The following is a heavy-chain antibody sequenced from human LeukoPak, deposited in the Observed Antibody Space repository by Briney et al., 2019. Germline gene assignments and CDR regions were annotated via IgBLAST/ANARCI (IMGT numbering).Heavy chain of an antibody. CDR2: IYYSGST. CDR3: ARGHRYCSGGSCYSVNWFDP. Sequence: SETLSLTCTVFGGSISSGDYYWSWTRQPPGKGLEWIGYIYYSGSTYYNPSLKSRVTISVDTSKNQFSLKLSSVTAADTAVYYCARGHRYCSGGSCYSVNWFDPWGQGTLVTVSS. CDR1: GGSISSGDYY. J-gene: IGHJ5*02. D-gene: IGHD2-15*01. V-gene: IGHV4-30-4*01.